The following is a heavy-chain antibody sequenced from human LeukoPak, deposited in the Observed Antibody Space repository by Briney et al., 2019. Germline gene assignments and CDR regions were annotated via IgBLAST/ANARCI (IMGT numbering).Heavy chain of an antibody. V-gene: IGHV1-46*01. CDR2: INPSGGST. J-gene: IGHJ4*02. D-gene: IGHD5-18*01. CDR3: ARDHGGDTAMVPALDY. CDR1: GYTFTSYY. Sequence: ASVKVSCKASGYTFTSYYMHWVRQAPGQGLEWMGIINPSGGSTSYAQKFQGRVTMTRDTSTSTVYMELSSLRSEDTAVYYCARDHGGDTAMVPALDYWGQGTLVTVSS.